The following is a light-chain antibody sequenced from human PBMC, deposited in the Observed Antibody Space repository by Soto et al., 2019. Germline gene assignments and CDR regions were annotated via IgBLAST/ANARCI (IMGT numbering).Light chain of an antibody. CDR1: QPISSW. J-gene: IGKJ1*01. CDR3: QQGYNFPRA. V-gene: IGKV1-12*01. Sequence: DIQMPLSPSSIAASVGDRVTITCWACQPISSWLAWYQQVPGQAPYLLIYPASTLQSGVPSRFSGSGSGTDFTLTINSLQPEDFATYYCQQGYNFPRAFGQGTRVEI. CDR2: PAS.